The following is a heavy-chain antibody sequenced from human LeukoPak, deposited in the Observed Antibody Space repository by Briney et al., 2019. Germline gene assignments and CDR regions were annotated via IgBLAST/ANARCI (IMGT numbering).Heavy chain of an antibody. D-gene: IGHD3-10*01. Sequence: PSETLSLTCTVSGGSISDYYWTWIRQPPGKGLEWIGSIYYSGSTYYNPSLKSRVTISVDTSKNQFSLKLSSVTAADTAVYYCARDGLTMVRGVIAPLLYYFDYWGQGTLVTVSS. CDR2: IYYSGST. V-gene: IGHV4-39*07. J-gene: IGHJ4*02. CDR1: GGSISDYY. CDR3: ARDGLTMVRGVIAPLLYYFDY.